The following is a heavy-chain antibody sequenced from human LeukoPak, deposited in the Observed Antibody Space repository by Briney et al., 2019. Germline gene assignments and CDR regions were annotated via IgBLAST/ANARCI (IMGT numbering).Heavy chain of an antibody. D-gene: IGHD3-9*01. CDR2: ISGSGGST. V-gene: IGHV3-23*01. Sequence: GGSLRLSCAASGFTFSSYGVSWVRQAPGKGLEWVSAISGSGGSTYYADSVKGRFTISRDNSKNTLYLQMNSLGAEDTAVYYCAKVILLGGVLRYFDWLPEPNYFDYWGQGTLVTVSS. CDR1: GFTFSSYG. J-gene: IGHJ4*02. CDR3: AKVILLGGVLRYFDWLPEPNYFDY.